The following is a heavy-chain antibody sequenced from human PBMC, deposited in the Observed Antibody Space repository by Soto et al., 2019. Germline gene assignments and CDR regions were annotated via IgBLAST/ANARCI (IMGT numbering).Heavy chain of an antibody. CDR2: IGGSGGNR. D-gene: IGHD4-4*01. CDR3: ARVASDYINSVDH. Sequence: EVQLLESGGGLVQPGGSLRLSCAASGFTFNAYAMTWVRQAPGKGLEWVSAIGGSGGNRYYAASVRGRFTISRDNSKDTVDLQMTSLRVEDTAVYYCARVASDYINSVDHWCQGILVSVSS. V-gene: IGHV3-23*01. CDR1: GFTFNAYA. J-gene: IGHJ4*02.